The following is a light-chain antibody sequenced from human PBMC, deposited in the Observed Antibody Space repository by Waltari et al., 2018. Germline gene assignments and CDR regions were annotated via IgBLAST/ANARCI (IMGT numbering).Light chain of an antibody. Sequence: QQPPSHHTTVIAYRDETPPSGISARVSSARSGNTATLTITGLQPADDADYYCSAWDSSLTAWVFGGGTKLTVL. J-gene: IGLJ3*02. V-gene: IGLV10-54*01. CDR3: SAWDSSLTAWV. CDR2: RDE.